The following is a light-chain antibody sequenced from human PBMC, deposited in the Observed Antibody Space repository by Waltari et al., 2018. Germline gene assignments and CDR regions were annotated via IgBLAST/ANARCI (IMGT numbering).Light chain of an antibody. J-gene: IGKJ4*01. CDR1: EGINSY. CDR3: QQYFSYPLT. Sequence: AIRMTQSPSSFSESTGDRVTITCRANEGINSYLAWYQQKTGKAPKLLIYAASTLHSGVPSRFSGSGSVTDFTLTISCLQSEDFATYYCQQYFSYPLTFGGGTKVEIK. V-gene: IGKV1-8*01. CDR2: AAS.